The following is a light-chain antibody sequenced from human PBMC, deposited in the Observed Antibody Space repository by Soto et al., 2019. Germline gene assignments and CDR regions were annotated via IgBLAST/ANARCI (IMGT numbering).Light chain of an antibody. J-gene: IGLJ1*01. Sequence: QSALTQPRSVSWSPGQSVTISCTGTISYVGGYNYFSWYQHHPGKAPKLIIYYVTKRPSGVRDLFPASKSGNTASLTISGLQAEDEADYYCCSYAGSYTYVFGTWTKVPVL. V-gene: IGLV2-11*01. CDR3: CSYAGSYTYV. CDR1: ISYVGGYNY. CDR2: YVT.